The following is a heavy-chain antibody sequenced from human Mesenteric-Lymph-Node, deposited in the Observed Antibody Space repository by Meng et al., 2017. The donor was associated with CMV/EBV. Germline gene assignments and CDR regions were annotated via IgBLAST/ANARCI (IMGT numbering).Heavy chain of an antibody. J-gene: IGHJ4*02. CDR2: LYYSGST. CDR1: GASLSDSTCC. V-gene: IGHV4-39*01. Sequence: SETLSLTCSVSGASLSDSTCCWGWIRHPPGKGLEWIGNLYYSGSTYYNPSLKSRVTISVDTSKNQFSLKLSSVTAADTAVYYCARLESSGGGGYYFDYWGQGTLVTVSS. CDR3: ARLESSGGGGYYFDY. D-gene: IGHD6-19*01.